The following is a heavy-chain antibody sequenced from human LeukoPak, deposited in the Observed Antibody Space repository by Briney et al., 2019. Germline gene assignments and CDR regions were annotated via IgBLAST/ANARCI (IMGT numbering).Heavy chain of an antibody. Sequence: GGSLRLSCAASGFTFSSYAMGWVRQAPGKGLEWVAVISYDGSNKYYADSVKGRFTISRDNSKNTLYLQMNSLRAEDTAVYYCAKDLVDSGPYYGMDVWGQGTTVTVSS. CDR3: AKDLVDSGPYYGMDV. D-gene: IGHD2-2*01. CDR1: GFTFSSYA. CDR2: ISYDGSNK. V-gene: IGHV3-30*18. J-gene: IGHJ6*02.